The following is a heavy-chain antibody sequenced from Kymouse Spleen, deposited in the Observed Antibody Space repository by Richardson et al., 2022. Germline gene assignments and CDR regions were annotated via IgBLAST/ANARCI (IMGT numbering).Heavy chain of an antibody. CDR2: IKSKTDGGTT. Sequence: EVQLVESGGGLVKPGGSLRLSCAASGFTFSNAWMSWVRQAPGKGLEWVGRIKSKTDGGTTDYAAPVKGRFTISRDDSKNTLYLQMNSLKTEDTAVYYCTTDHSSSWSNWFDPWGQGTLVTVSS. V-gene: IGHV3-15*01. D-gene: IGHD6-13*01. CDR1: GFTFSNAW. CDR3: TTDHSSSWSNWFDP. J-gene: IGHJ5*02.